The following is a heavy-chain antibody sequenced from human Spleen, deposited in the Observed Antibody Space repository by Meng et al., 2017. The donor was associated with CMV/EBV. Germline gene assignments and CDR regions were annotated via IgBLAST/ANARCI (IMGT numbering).Heavy chain of an antibody. V-gene: IGHV4-39*07. CDR2: IYYSGST. CDR1: GGSISSNSYY. Sequence: GSLRLSCTVSGGSISSNSYYWGWIRQPPGKGLEWIGSIYYSGSTYYSPSLKSRVTVSADTSKNHVSLRLSSVTAADTAVYYCVRGTSYAAFDIWGQGTMVTVSS. J-gene: IGHJ3*02. D-gene: IGHD2-2*01. CDR3: VRGTSYAAFDI.